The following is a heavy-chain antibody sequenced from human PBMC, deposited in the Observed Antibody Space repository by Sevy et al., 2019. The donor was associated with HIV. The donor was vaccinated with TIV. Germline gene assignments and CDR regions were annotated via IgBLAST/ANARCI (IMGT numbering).Heavy chain of an antibody. CDR3: ATSRSGYFDSSGYYIY. Sequence: GESLKISCKGSGYRFTSHWIGWVRHMPGKGREWMGVIYPDDSDTGYSPSFQGQVTFSADKSISTAYLQWSSLKASDTGVYYCATSRSGYFDSSGYYIYWGQGTLVTVSS. CDR1: GYRFTSHW. CDR2: IYPDDSDT. V-gene: IGHV5-51*01. D-gene: IGHD3-22*01. J-gene: IGHJ4*02.